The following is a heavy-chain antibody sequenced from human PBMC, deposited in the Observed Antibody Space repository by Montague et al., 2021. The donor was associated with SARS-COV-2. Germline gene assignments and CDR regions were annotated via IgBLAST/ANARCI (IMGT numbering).Heavy chain of an antibody. Sequence: SETLSLTCTVSGGSISSYYWSWIRQPPGKGLEWIAYIHYSGRTNFNPSLRSRVTMSVDTSENQFSLKLRSVIAADTAVHYCARLLPDGTVVATDIPFDSWGQGTLVTVSS. J-gene: IGHJ4*02. V-gene: IGHV4-59*08. CDR3: ARLLPDGTVVATDIPFDS. D-gene: IGHD2-21*02. CDR2: IHYSGRT. CDR1: GGSISSYY.